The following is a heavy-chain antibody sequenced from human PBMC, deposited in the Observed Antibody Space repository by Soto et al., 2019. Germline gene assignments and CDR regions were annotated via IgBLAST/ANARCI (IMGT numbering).Heavy chain of an antibody. J-gene: IGHJ3*01. Sequence: ASVKVSCKASGGTFSSYAISWVRQAPGQGLEWMGGIIPIFGTANYAQKFQGRVTITADESTSTAYMELSSLRSEDTAVYYCARGYYDSSGYPDWGQGTMVTVSS. CDR1: GGTFSSYA. D-gene: IGHD3-22*01. CDR2: IIPIFGTA. CDR3: ARGYYDSSGYPD. V-gene: IGHV1-69*13.